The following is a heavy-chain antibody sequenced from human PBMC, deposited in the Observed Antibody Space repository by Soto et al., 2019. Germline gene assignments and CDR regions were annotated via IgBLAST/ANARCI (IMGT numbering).Heavy chain of an antibody. Sequence: GGSLRLSCAASGFTFSGSSMHWVRQASGKGLGWVARSRSKANNYATTYAASVKGRFTISRDESKNTTYLQMNSLKTEDTAIYYCASLIYDSSNFYDNDYWGQGTLVPVSS. CDR3: ASLIYDSSNFYDNDY. CDR2: SRSKANNYAT. V-gene: IGHV3-73*01. J-gene: IGHJ4*02. CDR1: GFTFSGSS. D-gene: IGHD3-22*01.